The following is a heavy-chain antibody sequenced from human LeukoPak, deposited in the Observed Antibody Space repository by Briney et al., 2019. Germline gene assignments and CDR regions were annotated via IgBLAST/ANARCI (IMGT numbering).Heavy chain of an antibody. CDR1: GYSISSGYY. Sequence: SETLSLTCTVSGYSISSGYYWGWIRQPPGKGLEWIGNIYYSGSTYYNPSLKSRVIISVDTSKNQFSLKLSSVTAADTAVYYCARDRLSLIIVDPFDYWGQGTLVTVSS. CDR3: ARDRLSLIIVDPFDY. V-gene: IGHV4-38-2*02. CDR2: IYYSGST. D-gene: IGHD3-22*01. J-gene: IGHJ4*02.